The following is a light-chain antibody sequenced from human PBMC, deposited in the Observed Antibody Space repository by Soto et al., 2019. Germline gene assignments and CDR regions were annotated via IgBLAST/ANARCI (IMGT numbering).Light chain of an antibody. CDR1: SSNIGAGYD. CDR2: GNS. CDR3: QSYDSSLSGYV. V-gene: IGLV1-40*01. Sequence: QSVLTQPPSVSGAPGQRVTISCTGSSSNIGAGYDVHWYQQLPGTAPKLLIYGNSNRHSGVPYRFSGSKSGTSASLAITGLQAEDEADYYCQSYDSSLSGYVFGTGTKLTVL. J-gene: IGLJ1*01.